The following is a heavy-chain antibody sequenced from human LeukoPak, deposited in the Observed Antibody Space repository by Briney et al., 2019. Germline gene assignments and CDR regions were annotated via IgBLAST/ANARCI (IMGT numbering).Heavy chain of an antibody. V-gene: IGHV4-4*03. Sequence: PETLFLTCDVSGGSIDSTNWWNWVRQPPGKGLEWIGEIHHDGRINYNPSLKSRVTLSVDKSKNQFSLRLNSVTAADTAMYYCARSHDHLWGNYPDYWGQGTLVTVSS. CDR3: ARSHDHLWGNYPDY. CDR2: IHHDGRI. D-gene: IGHD3-16*02. J-gene: IGHJ4*02. CDR1: GGSIDSTNW.